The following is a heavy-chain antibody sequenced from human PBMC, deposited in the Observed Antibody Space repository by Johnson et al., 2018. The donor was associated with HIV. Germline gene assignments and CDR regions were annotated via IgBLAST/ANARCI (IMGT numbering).Heavy chain of an antibody. D-gene: IGHD2-15*01. CDR1: GFTFSSYG. V-gene: IGHV3-48*04. Sequence: VQLVESGGGLVQPGGSLRLSCAASGFTFSSYGMHWVRQAPGKGLEWVSYISSSSSSIYYADSVKGRFTISRDNAKNSLYLQMNSLRAEDTAVYYCARDNAADAFDIWGQGTMVTVSS. J-gene: IGHJ3*02. CDR3: ARDNAADAFDI. CDR2: ISSSSSSI.